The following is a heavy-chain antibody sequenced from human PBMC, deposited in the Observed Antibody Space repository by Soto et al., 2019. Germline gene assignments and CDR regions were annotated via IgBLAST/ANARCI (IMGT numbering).Heavy chain of an antibody. CDR3: ARDVGLDSDDFFAY. Sequence: PGGSLRLSCTASGFTFTSYGMGWVRQAPGKGLQWVSTIRGDGGQTHYTDSVKGRFSISRDNSKNTVYLQMDSLRAEDTAMYFRARDVGLDSDDFFAYWGQGTKVTVYS. V-gene: IGHV3-23*01. CDR2: IRGDGGQT. J-gene: IGHJ4*02. CDR1: GFTFTSYG. D-gene: IGHD3-9*01.